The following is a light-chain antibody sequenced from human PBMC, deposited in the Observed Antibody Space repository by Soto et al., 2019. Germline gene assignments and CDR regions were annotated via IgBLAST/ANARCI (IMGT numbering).Light chain of an antibody. CDR3: AAWDDSLSGLV. J-gene: IGLJ3*02. CDR2: SNN. Sequence: QSVLTQPPSACGTPGQRGTISCSGSSSNIGRNYVYWYQQLPGTAPKLLIYSNNQRPSGVPDRFSGSKSGTSASLAISGLRSEDETDYYCAAWDDSLSGLVFGGGTKLTVL. V-gene: IGLV1-47*02. CDR1: SSNIGRNY.